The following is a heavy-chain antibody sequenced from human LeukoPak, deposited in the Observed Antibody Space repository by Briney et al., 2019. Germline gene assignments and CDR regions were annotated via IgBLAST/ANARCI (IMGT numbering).Heavy chain of an antibody. CDR2: ISYDGSNK. D-gene: IGHD2-2*01. J-gene: IGHJ5*02. CDR3: AREMEYCSSTSCSNWFDP. V-gene: IGHV3-30-3*01. Sequence: GRSLRLSCAASGFTFSSYAMHWVRQAPGTGLEGVAVISYDGSNKYYADSVKGRFTISRDNSKNTLYLQMNSLRAEDTAVYYCAREMEYCSSTSCSNWFDPWGQGTLVTVSS. CDR1: GFTFSSYA.